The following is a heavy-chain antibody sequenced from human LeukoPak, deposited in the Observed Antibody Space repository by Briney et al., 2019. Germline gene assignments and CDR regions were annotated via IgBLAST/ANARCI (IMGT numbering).Heavy chain of an antibody. CDR3: ARDYYGGNPGYYFDY. CDR2: INHSGST. CDR1: GGSFSGYY. Sequence: SETLSLTCAVYGGSFSGYYWSWIRQPPGKGLEWIGEINHSGSTNYNPSLKSRVTISVDTSKNQFSLQLISVTAADTAVYYCARDYYGGNPGYYFDYWGQGTLVTVSS. V-gene: IGHV4-34*09. J-gene: IGHJ4*02. D-gene: IGHD4-23*01.